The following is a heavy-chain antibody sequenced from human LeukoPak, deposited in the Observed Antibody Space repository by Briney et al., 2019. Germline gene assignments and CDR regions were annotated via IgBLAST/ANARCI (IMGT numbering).Heavy chain of an antibody. CDR1: GFTFSSYA. CDR3: ARDGSGYYFDY. CDR2: ISYDGSNK. V-gene: IGHV3-30-3*01. J-gene: IGHJ4*02. D-gene: IGHD1-26*01. Sequence: GSLRLSCAASGFTFSSYAMHWVRQAPGKGLEWVAVISYDGSNKYYADSVKGRFTISRDNSKNTLYLQMNSLRAEDTAVYYCARDGSGYYFDYWGQGTLVTVSP.